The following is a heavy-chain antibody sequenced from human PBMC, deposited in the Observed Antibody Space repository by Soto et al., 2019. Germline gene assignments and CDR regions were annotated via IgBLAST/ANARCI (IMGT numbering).Heavy chain of an antibody. Sequence: GPLRLSCSASGFTFSSYAMHWVRQAPGKGLEYVSAISSNGGSTYYADSVKGRFTISRDNSKNTLYLQMSSLRAEDTAVYYCVRDYYGSGSYYLGYYYYGMDVWGQGTTVTVSS. CDR1: GFTFSSYA. V-gene: IGHV3-64D*06. CDR2: ISSNGGST. D-gene: IGHD3-10*01. J-gene: IGHJ6*02. CDR3: VRDYYGSGSYYLGYYYYGMDV.